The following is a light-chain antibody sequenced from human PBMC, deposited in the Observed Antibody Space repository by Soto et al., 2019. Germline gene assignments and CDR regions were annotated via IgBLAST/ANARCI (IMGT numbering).Light chain of an antibody. CDR3: CPYAGSSTFPCV. J-gene: IGLJ1*01. CDR1: SSDVGSYNL. CDR2: EVS. V-gene: IGLV2-23*02. Sequence: QSVLTQPASVSGSPGQSITISCTGTSSDVGSYNLVSWYQQHPGKAPKLMIYEVSKRPSGVSNRFSGSKSGNTASLTISGLQAEDEADYYCCPYAGSSTFPCVFGTGTKVTVL.